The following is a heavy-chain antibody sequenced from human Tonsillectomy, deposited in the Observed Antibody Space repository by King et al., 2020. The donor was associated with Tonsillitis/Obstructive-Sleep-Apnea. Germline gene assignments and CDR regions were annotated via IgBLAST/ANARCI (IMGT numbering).Heavy chain of an antibody. Sequence: VQLVESGGGVVQPGRSLRLSCAASGFTFSGYGMHWVRQAPGKGLEWVAFISYDGSNVYYEDSVKGRFTISRDNSKNMLYLQMNSLRAEDTAVYYCARKIGYNLGAFEMWGRGTMVTVSS. V-gene: IGHV3-33*01. CDR1: GFTFSGYG. D-gene: IGHD5-24*01. CDR2: ISYDGSNV. J-gene: IGHJ3*02. CDR3: ARKIGYNLGAFEM.